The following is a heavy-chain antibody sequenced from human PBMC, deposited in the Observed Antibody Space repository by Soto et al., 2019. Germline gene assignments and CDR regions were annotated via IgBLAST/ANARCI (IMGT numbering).Heavy chain of an antibody. V-gene: IGHV3-30-3*01. CDR1: GFTFSSYA. CDR3: ARDESSGWMHYYYGMDV. Sequence: QVQLVESGGGVVQPGRSLRLSCAASGFTFSSYAMHWVRQAPGKGLEWVAVISYDGSNKYYADSVKGRFTISRDNSKNELYLQMNSLRAEDTAVYYCARDESSGWMHYYYGMDVWGQGTTVTVSS. J-gene: IGHJ6*02. CDR2: ISYDGSNK. D-gene: IGHD6-19*01.